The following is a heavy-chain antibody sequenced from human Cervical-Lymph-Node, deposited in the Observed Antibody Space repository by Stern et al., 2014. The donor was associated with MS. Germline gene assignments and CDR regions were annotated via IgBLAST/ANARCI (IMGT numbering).Heavy chain of an antibody. D-gene: IGHD1-26*01. J-gene: IGHJ4*02. CDR2: INTDASRT. CDR3: ARDRQWEISGPSDY. CDR1: GFTFSTYW. V-gene: IGHV3-74*01. Sequence: EVQLEESGGGLVQRGGSLRLSCAASGFTFSTYWMHWVRQVPGKGLVWVARINTDASRTSYADSVKGRFAISRDNAKNTLYLQVDSLRADDTAVYYCARDRQWEISGPSDYWGPGTLVTVSS.